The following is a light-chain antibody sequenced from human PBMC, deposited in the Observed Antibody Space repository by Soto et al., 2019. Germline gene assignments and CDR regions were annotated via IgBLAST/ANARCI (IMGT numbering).Light chain of an antibody. CDR1: QSVSSSY. CDR3: QQYGSSPA. J-gene: IGKJ1*01. V-gene: IGKV3-20*01. Sequence: EIVLTQSPGTLSLSPGERATLSCRASQSVSSSYLAWYQQKHGQAPRLLIYGASNRATGITDRFSGSGSGKDFTLTISRLEPEDFAVYYCQQYGSSPAFGQGTKV. CDR2: GAS.